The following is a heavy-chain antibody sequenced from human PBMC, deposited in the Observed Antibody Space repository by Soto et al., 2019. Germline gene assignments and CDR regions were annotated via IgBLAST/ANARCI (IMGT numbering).Heavy chain of an antibody. CDR3: ARDLGSGSYYHYYYYGMDV. V-gene: IGHV1-69*13. CDR2: IIPIFGTA. CDR1: GGTFSSYA. D-gene: IGHD1-26*01. Sequence: ASVKVSCKASGGTFSSYAISWVRQAPGQGLEWMGGIIPIFGTANYAQKFQGRVTITADESTSTAYMELSSLRSEDTAVYYCARDLGSGSYYHYYYYGMDVWGQGTTVTVS. J-gene: IGHJ6*02.